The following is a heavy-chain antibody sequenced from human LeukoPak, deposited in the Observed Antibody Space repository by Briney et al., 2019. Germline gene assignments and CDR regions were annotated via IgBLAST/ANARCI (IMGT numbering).Heavy chain of an antibody. CDR2: IYYSGNT. Sequence: NASETLSLTCTVSGGPISRNNFFWGWIRQPPGKGLEWIGSIYYSGNTYYNPSLKSRLTIAVDTSRNQFSLKLSSVTAADTALYYCARHPSFDWFGPWGQGTLVTVSS. CDR1: GGPISRNNFF. CDR3: ARHPSFDWFGP. J-gene: IGHJ5*02. V-gene: IGHV4-39*01. D-gene: IGHD3-3*01.